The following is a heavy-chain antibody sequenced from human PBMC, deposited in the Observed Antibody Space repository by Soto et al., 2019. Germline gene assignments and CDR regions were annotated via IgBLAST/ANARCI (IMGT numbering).Heavy chain of an antibody. Sequence: SVKVSCKASGGTFSSYAISWVRQAPGQGLEWMGGIIPIFGTANYAQKFQGRVTVTADESTSTAYMELSSLRSEDTAVYYCARDRGGSITMHVLEARPDDALDIWGQGTMVTVSS. D-gene: IGHD3-10*01. J-gene: IGHJ3*02. V-gene: IGHV1-69*13. CDR3: ARDRGGSITMHVLEARPDDALDI. CDR1: GGTFSSYA. CDR2: IIPIFGTA.